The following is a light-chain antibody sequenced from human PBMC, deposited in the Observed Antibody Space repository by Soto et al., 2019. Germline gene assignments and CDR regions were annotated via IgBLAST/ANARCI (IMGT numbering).Light chain of an antibody. CDR3: QQRSNWPG. CDR2: DAS. Sequence: EIWLTQSPATLSLSPGERATLSCRASQSVSSYLAWYQQKPGQAPRLLIYDASNRATGIPARFSGSGSGTDFTLTISSLEPEDFAVYYCQQRSNWPGFGGGTKVEIK. V-gene: IGKV3-11*01. J-gene: IGKJ4*02. CDR1: QSVSSY.